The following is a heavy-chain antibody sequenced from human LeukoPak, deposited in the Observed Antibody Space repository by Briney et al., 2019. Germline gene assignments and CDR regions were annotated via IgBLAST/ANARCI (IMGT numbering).Heavy chain of an antibody. Sequence: GRSLRLSCAASGFTVSSNYMSWVRQAPGKGLEWVSVIYSGGSTYYADSVKGRFTISRDNSKNTLYLQMNSLRAEDTAVYYCARAIYYDSSGPAHYWGQGTLVTVSS. CDR3: ARAIYYDSSGPAHY. V-gene: IGHV3-66*01. CDR2: IYSGGST. J-gene: IGHJ4*02. D-gene: IGHD3-22*01. CDR1: GFTVSSNY.